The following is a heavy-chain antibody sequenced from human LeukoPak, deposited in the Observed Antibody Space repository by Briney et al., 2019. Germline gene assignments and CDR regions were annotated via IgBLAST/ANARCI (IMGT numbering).Heavy chain of an antibody. Sequence: GGSLRLSCAASGFTFSSYAMTWVRQSPGKGLEWVSVISGSGGTTHFADSVSGRFTMSRDNSNNMLFLQMNSLRPEDTAVYYCAKGKYTGSWYYDSWGQGTLVSVSS. CDR1: GFTFSSYA. J-gene: IGHJ5*01. CDR3: AKGKYTGSWYYDS. V-gene: IGHV3-23*01. CDR2: ISGSGGTT. D-gene: IGHD6-13*01.